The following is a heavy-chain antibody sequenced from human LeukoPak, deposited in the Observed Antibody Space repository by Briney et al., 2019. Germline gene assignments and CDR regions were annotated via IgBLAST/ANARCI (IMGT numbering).Heavy chain of an antibody. CDR2: ITISGHTK. J-gene: IGHJ5*02. Sequence: GGSLSLPHAASGFDLSTYEMNWVRQAPGKGLEWIADITISGHTKNYADSVKGRFTISRDNARTSLYLQMNSLRVEDTGVYYCARGDPHADLWGQGTLVTVSS. V-gene: IGHV3-48*03. CDR3: ARGDPHADL. D-gene: IGHD5-24*01. CDR1: GFDLSTYE.